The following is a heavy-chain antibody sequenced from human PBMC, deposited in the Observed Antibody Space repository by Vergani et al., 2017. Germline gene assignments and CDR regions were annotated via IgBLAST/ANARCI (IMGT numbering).Heavy chain of an antibody. CDR2: ISWNRNSI. D-gene: IGHD6-6*01. J-gene: IGHJ5*02. CDR3: ANDLGTSSGGGWFDP. Sequence: EVQLEESGGGLVLPGRSLRLSCVASGFTSAGYAMHWVRQAPGKGLEWVSGISWNRNSIGYADSVKGRFIISRDNAKKSLYLQMNRLRAEHPALYYCANDLGTSSGGGWFDPWGREALVTVSS. CDR1: GFTSAGYA. V-gene: IGHV3-9*02.